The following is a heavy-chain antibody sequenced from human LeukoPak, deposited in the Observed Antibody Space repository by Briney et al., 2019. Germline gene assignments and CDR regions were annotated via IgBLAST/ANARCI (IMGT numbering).Heavy chain of an antibody. V-gene: IGHV3-30*18. CDR3: AKADTKHGYSYGPGGY. J-gene: IGHJ4*02. D-gene: IGHD5-18*01. CDR2: ISYDGSNK. CDR1: GFTFSSYG. Sequence: GGSLRLSCAASGFTFSSYGMHWVRQAPGKGLEWVAVISYDGSNKYYADSVKGRFTISRDNSKNTLYLQMNSLRAEDTAVYYCAKADTKHGYSYGPGGYWGQGTLVTVSS.